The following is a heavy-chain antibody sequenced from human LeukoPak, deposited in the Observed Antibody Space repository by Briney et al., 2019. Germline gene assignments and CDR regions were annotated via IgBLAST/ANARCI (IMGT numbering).Heavy chain of an antibody. D-gene: IGHD3-3*01. CDR1: GGSISSGSYY. Sequence: KASQTLSLTCTVSGGSISSGSYYWSWIRQPAGKGLEWIGEINHSGSTNYNPSLKSRVTISVDTSKNQFSLKLSSVTAADTAVYYCARLSEYYDFWSGSGRGDAFDIWGQGTMVTVSS. CDR3: ARLSEYYDFWSGSGRGDAFDI. J-gene: IGHJ3*02. CDR2: INHSGST. V-gene: IGHV4-61*09.